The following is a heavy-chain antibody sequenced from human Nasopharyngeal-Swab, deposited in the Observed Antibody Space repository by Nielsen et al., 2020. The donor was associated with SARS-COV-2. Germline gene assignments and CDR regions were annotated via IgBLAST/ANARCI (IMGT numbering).Heavy chain of an antibody. CDR3: VRPEGVATSFKYYFQYGMDV. CDR1: GSSFTSYW. CDR2: IYPRDSDT. Sequence: GESLKISCKGSGSSFTSYWIAWVRQMPGKGLEWMGIIYPRDSDTRYSPSFQGQVTISADKSISTAYLLWSSLKASDTAMYYCVRPEGVATSFKYYFQYGMDVWGQGTMVTVPS. D-gene: IGHD5-12*01. V-gene: IGHV5-51*01. J-gene: IGHJ6*02.